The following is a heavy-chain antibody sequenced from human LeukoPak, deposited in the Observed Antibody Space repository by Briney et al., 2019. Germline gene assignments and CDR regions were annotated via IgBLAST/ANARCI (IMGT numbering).Heavy chain of an antibody. Sequence: SETLSLTCTVSGGSISSNSYFWGWIRQPPGKGLEWIVIIHYSGSIYYSPSLKSRLSISIDTSKNQFSLKLSSVTAADTAVYYCASQKTLVRGAIRLFDASDIWGQGTVVTVSS. CDR3: ASQKTLVRGAIRLFDASDI. D-gene: IGHD3-10*01. CDR2: IHYSGSI. CDR1: GGSISSNSYF. J-gene: IGHJ3*02. V-gene: IGHV4-39*01.